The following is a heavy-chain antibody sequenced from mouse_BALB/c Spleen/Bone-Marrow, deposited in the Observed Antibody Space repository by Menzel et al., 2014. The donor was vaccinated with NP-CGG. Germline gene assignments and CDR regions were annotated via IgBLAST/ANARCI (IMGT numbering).Heavy chain of an antibody. CDR2: IRNKANGYTT. D-gene: IGHD2-3*01. CDR1: GFTFTDYY. V-gene: IGHV7-3*02. Sequence: EVHLVESGGGLVQPGGSLRLSCATSGFTFTDYYMNWVRQPPGKALEWLGFIRNKANGYTTEYSASVKGRFTISRDNSQSILYLQMNTLRAEDSATYYCARDMGGLLFDYLGQGTTLTVSS. J-gene: IGHJ2*01. CDR3: ARDMGGLLFDY.